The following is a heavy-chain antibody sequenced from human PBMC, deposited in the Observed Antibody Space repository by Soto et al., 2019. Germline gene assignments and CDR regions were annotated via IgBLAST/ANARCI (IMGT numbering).Heavy chain of an antibody. CDR3: ARVSGSGTFRGWFDS. Sequence: QVQLQESGPGLVNPSLTLSLTCTVSGGSISSGYYFWSWIRQHPGKGLECIGYISNSGSTYYNASLRRRTTISLDTSKNQCSLKLTSMTAADTAVYYCARVSGSGTFRGWFDSWGQGTLVTVSS. J-gene: IGHJ5*01. V-gene: IGHV4-31*03. D-gene: IGHD3-10*01. CDR1: GGSISSGYYF. CDR2: ISNSGST.